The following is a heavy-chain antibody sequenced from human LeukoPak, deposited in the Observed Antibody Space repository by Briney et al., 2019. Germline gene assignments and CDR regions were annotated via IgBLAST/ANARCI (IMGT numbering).Heavy chain of an antibody. D-gene: IGHD3-22*01. J-gene: IGHJ1*01. CDR1: GGSISSSSYY. CDR2: IYYSGST. V-gene: IGHV4-39*01. CDR3: AKYYYDSSGYPPGRRPKAEYFQH. Sequence: PSETLSLTCTVSGGSISSSSYYWGWIRQPPGKGLEWIGSIYYSGSTYYNPSLKSRVTISVDTSKNQFSLKLSSVTAADTAVYYCAKYYYDSSGYPPGRRPKAEYFQHWGQGTLVTVSS.